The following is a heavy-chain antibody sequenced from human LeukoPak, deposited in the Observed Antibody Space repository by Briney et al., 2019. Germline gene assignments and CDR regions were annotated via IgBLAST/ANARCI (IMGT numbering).Heavy chain of an antibody. CDR2: ISGSSGII. J-gene: IGHJ4*02. Sequence: GGSLRLSCAASGFTFNTYTMNWVRQAPGKGLEWVSYISGSSGIIDYADSVRGRFTISRDNAKNSLYLQMNSLRAEDTAVYYCASNRAQWLVTCWGQGTLVTVSS. CDR3: ASNRAQWLVTC. CDR1: GFTFNTYT. D-gene: IGHD6-19*01. V-gene: IGHV3-48*01.